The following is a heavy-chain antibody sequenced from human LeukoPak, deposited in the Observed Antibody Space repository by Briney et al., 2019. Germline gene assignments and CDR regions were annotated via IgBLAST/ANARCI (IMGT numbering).Heavy chain of an antibody. Sequence: SETLSLTYSVSGGSIISGHHYWGWIRQSPGKGPEWIGSIYYSGSTFYNPSLESRVTIFVDTPKNQFSLNLTSVTASDTSVYYCAGVQGDYASRDYWFDPWGQGTLVTVSS. CDR3: AGVQGDYASRDYWFDP. V-gene: IGHV4-39*01. CDR2: IYYSGST. D-gene: IGHD3-10*01. CDR1: GGSIISGHHY. J-gene: IGHJ5*02.